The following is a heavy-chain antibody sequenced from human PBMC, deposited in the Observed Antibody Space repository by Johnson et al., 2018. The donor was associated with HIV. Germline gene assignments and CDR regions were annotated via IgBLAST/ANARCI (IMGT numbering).Heavy chain of an antibody. CDR1: GFTFSSYA. CDR3: ARDPDDYGGRDAFDI. J-gene: IGHJ3*02. V-gene: IGHV3-64*01. D-gene: IGHD4-23*01. CDR2: ISSNGGST. Sequence: VQLVESGGGLVQPGGSLRLSCAASGFTFSSYAMHWVRQAPGKGLEYVSAISSNGGSTYYANSVKGRFTISRDNSKNTLFLQMNSLRAEDTAVYYCARDPDDYGGRDAFDIWGQGTMVTVSS.